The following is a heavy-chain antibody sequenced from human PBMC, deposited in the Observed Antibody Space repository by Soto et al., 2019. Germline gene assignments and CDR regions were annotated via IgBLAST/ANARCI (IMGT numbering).Heavy chain of an antibody. J-gene: IGHJ4*02. V-gene: IGHV4-61*01. CDR3: ARDQVRARYCGGDCYNGFDY. CDR1: GGSVSSGSYY. CDR2: IYYSGST. D-gene: IGHD2-21*02. Sequence: QVQLQESGPGLVKPSETLSLTCTVSGGSVSSGSYYWSWIRQPPGKGLEWIGYIYYSGSTNYNPSLKSRVTISVDTSKNQFSLKLSSVTAADTAVYYCARDQVRARYCGGDCYNGFDYWGQGTLVTVSS.